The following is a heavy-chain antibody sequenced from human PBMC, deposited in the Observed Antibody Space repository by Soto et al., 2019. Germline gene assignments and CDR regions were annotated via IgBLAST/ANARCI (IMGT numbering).Heavy chain of an antibody. Sequence: VQLVQPGAELKKPRASVNNSCKASGYPFTRYTIHWVPQAPGQRPGGKGWVNDGSGNTRYSQRFQGRVTITGDPSASSVYMELRSLTSEDTSVYYCARDLFNVVMVPASWGQGTLVTVSS. CDR1: GYPFTRYT. J-gene: IGHJ5*02. CDR2: VNDGSGNT. V-gene: IGHV1-3*01. D-gene: IGHD3-10*01. CDR3: ARDLFNVVMVPAS.